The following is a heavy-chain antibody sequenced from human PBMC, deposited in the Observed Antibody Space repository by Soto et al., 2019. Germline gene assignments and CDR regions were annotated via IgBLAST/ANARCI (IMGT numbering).Heavy chain of an antibody. J-gene: IGHJ6*02. CDR1: GGSISRGGYY. V-gene: IGHV4-31*03. D-gene: IGHD6-6*01. CDR3: ARGSSIAGLYYGMDV. CDR2: NYYSGIT. Sequence: SATLFLTCTVSGGSISRGGYYWSWSRQPPGKGMERIGNNYYSGITYYNPSLKSRVTISLDTSKNQFSLKLSSVTAADTAVYYCARGSSIAGLYYGMDVWGQGTTVT.